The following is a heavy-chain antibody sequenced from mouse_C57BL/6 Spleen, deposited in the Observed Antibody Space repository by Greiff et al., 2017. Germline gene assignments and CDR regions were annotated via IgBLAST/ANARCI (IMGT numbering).Heavy chain of an antibody. CDR1: GYTFTSYW. V-gene: IGHV1-74*01. J-gene: IGHJ2*01. Sequence: VQLQQPGAELVKPGASVKVSCKASGYTFTSYWMHWVKQRPGQGLEWIGRIHPSDSDTTYNQKFKGKATLTVDKSSSTASMQLRSLTSEDSAVYYCAIPSDGYGYFDYWGQGTTLTVSS. CDR2: IHPSDSDT. D-gene: IGHD2-3*01. CDR3: AIPSDGYGYFDY.